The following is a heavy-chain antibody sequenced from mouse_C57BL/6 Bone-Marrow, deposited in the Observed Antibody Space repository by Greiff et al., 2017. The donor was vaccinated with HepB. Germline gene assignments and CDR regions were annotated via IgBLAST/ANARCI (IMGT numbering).Heavy chain of an antibody. CDR1: GFTFSDYG. J-gene: IGHJ1*03. D-gene: IGHD1-1*01. V-gene: IGHV5-17*01. CDR3: ARQGYYYGSSFRYFDV. CDR2: ISSGSSTI. Sequence: EVQRVESGGGLVKPGGSLKLSCAASGFTFSDYGMHWVRQAPEKGLEWVAYISSGSSTIYYADTVKGRFTISRDNAKNTLFLQMTSLRSEDTAMYYCARQGYYYGSSFRYFDVWGTGTTVTVSS.